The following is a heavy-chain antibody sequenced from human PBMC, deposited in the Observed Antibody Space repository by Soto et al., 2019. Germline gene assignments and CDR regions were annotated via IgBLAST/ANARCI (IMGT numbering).Heavy chain of an antibody. CDR2: ISAYNGNT. CDR3: ARDGYYDILTGYYKAGDY. D-gene: IGHD3-9*01. V-gene: IGHV1-18*01. J-gene: IGHJ4*02. Sequence: QVQLVQSGAEVKKPGASVKVSCKASGYTFTSYGISWVRQAPGQGLEWMGWISAYNGNTNYAQKLQGRVTMTTDTTTSTAYMELRSLRSDDTAMYYCARDGYYDILTGYYKAGDYWGQGTLVTVSS. CDR1: GYTFTSYG.